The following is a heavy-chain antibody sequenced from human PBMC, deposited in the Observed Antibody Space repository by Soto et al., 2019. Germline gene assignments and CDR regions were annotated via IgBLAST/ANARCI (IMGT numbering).Heavy chain of an antibody. J-gene: IGHJ6*01. CDR3: SRDKDRLQLGGHYSYFMDV. V-gene: IGHV1-69*12. CDR2: IMSVFPTP. Sequence: QVQLVQSGAEVKKPGSSVKVSCKTSGGTFRTSAISWVRQAPGQGREWMGGIMSVFPTPDYAQKFQGRVTITAYESAGTAYMELSSLRSEVTAVYYCSRDKDRLQLGGHYSYFMDVRGQGTTVTVSS. CDR1: GGTFRTSA. D-gene: IGHD5-12*01.